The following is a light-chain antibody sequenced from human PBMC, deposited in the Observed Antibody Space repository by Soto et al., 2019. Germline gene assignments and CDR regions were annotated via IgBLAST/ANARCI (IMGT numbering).Light chain of an antibody. CDR3: QQLTSYFT. CDR1: QGIASY. Sequence: IQLTQSPSSLSASVGDRVTITCRASQGIASYLAWYQQKPGKAPKLLIYAASSLQSGVPSRFRGSGSGTDFTLTIPSLPPEDFATYYCQQLTSYFTFGPGTKVDI. J-gene: IGKJ3*01. CDR2: AAS. V-gene: IGKV1-9*01.